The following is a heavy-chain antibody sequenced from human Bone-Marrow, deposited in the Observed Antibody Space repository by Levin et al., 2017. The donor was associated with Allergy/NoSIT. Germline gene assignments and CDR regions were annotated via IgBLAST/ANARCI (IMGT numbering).Heavy chain of an antibody. CDR2: ISSSSSYI. Sequence: GGSLRLSCAASGFTFSSYSMNWVRQAPGKGLEWVSSISSSSSYIYYADSVKGRFTISRDNAKNSLYLQMNSLRAEDTAVYYCATAGYFDWLFDYWGQGTLVTVSS. CDR3: ATAGYFDWLFDY. V-gene: IGHV3-21*01. J-gene: IGHJ4*02. CDR1: GFTFSSYS. D-gene: IGHD3-9*01.